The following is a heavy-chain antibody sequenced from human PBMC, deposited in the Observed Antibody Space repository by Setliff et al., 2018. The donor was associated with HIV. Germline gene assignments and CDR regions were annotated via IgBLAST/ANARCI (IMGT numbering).Heavy chain of an antibody. CDR3: ARRTIDYYYMDV. V-gene: IGHV1-2*06. CDR2: INPNSGGT. CDR1: GGTFSRSV. Sequence: ASVKVSCKASGGTFSRSVFSWVRQAPGQGLEWMGRINPNSGGTNYAQKFQGRVTMTRDTSISTAYMELNRLKSDDTAVYYCARRTIDYYYMDVWGKGTTVTVS. J-gene: IGHJ6*03.